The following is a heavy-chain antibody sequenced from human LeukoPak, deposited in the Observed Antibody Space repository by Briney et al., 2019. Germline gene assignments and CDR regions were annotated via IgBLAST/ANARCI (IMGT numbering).Heavy chain of an antibody. D-gene: IGHD6-13*01. V-gene: IGHV3-23*01. J-gene: IGHJ4*02. Sequence: GGSLRLSCAVSGFSLSRYAMSWVRKAPGKGLEWVSAISDSGGSTYYADSVKGRFTISRDDSRNTLYLQMNTLRAEDTAVYYCAKCRGSSWSDYFDYWGQGALVTVSS. CDR2: ISDSGGST. CDR1: GFSLSRYA. CDR3: AKCRGSSWSDYFDY.